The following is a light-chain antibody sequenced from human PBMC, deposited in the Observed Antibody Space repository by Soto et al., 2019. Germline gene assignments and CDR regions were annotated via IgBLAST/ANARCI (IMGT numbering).Light chain of an antibody. J-gene: IGKJ1*01. Sequence: EIQMTQSPSSLSSSVGDRVTMTCRASQGISNYLAWYQQKPGKVPKLLIYAASTLQSGVPARFSGSGSGTDFTLTISSLQPEDVAAYYCQKYSSALQTFGQGTKVDIK. V-gene: IGKV1-27*01. CDR2: AAS. CDR1: QGISNY. CDR3: QKYSSALQT.